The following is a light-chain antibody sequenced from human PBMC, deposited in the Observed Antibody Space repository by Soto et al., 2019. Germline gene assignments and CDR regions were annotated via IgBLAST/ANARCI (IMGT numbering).Light chain of an antibody. J-gene: IGKJ1*01. CDR1: QRAGSNY. CDR2: GAS. Sequence: DIVLTQTPGTLSLTSGERATLPCRPSQRAGSNYLAWYQQTPGQPPRLPIHGASSRASGIPDRFSGSGSGTDFTLPISRLQPEDFAVYYCQQYASTRWTFGQGTKVDIK. V-gene: IGKV3-20*01. CDR3: QQYASTRWT.